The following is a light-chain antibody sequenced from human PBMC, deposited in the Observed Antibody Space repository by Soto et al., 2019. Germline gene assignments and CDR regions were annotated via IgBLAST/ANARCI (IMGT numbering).Light chain of an antibody. V-gene: IGKV2-28*01. Sequence: DIVMTQSPLSLPVTPREPASISCRSSQSLLHSNGYNYLDWYLQKPGQSPQLLIYLGSNRASGVPARFSGSGSGTDFTLKISRVEAEDVGVYYCLQALQTPLTFGGGTKVEIK. CDR1: QSLLHSNGYNY. J-gene: IGKJ4*01. CDR2: LGS. CDR3: LQALQTPLT.